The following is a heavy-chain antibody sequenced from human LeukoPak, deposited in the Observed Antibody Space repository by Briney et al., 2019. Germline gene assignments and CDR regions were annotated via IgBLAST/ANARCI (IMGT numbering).Heavy chain of an antibody. D-gene: IGHD3-9*01. CDR2: ISYDGSNK. J-gene: IGHJ4*02. CDR1: GFTFSSYA. CDR3: ARDFWYDILTGRFDY. Sequence: GGSLRLSCAASGFTFSSYAMHWVRQAPGKGREWVAVISYDGSNKYYADSVKGRFTISRDNSKNTLYLQMNSLRAEDTAVYYCARDFWYDILTGRFDYWGQGTLVTVSS. V-gene: IGHV3-30*04.